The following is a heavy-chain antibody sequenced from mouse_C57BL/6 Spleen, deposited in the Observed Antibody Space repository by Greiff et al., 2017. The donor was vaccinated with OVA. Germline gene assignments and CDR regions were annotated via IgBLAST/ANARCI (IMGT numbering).Heavy chain of an antibody. CDR1: GYTFTSYW. D-gene: IGHD2-5*01. J-gene: IGHJ4*01. CDR2: IDPSDSYT. V-gene: IGHV1-50*01. CDR3: ARSRIYSNYDAMDY. Sequence: QVQLQQPGAELVKPGASVKLSCKASGYTFTSYWMQWVKQRPRQGLEWIGEIDPSDSYTNYNQKFKGKATLTVDTSSSTAYMQLSSLTSEDSAVYYCARSRIYSNYDAMDYWGQGTSVTVSS.